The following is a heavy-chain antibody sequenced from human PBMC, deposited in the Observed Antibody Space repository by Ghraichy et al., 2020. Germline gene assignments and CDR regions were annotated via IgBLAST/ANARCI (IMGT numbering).Heavy chain of an antibody. D-gene: IGHD3-16*01. Sequence: SETLSLTCTVSGGSISSFYWSWIRQPPGKGLEWIGYIYYSGSTSYNPSLKSRVTISLDTSKNQFSLKLTSVTAADTAVYYCARGGTPRTFDYWGQGTLVTVSS. CDR2: IYYSGST. V-gene: IGHV4-59*08. CDR3: ARGGTPRTFDY. CDR1: GGSISSFY. J-gene: IGHJ4*02.